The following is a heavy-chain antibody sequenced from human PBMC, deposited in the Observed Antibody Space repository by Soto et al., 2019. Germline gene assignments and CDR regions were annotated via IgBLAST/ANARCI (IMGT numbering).Heavy chain of an antibody. J-gene: IGHJ4*02. CDR2: INHFGSP. CDR1: NGSFMGYY. CDR3: ASLSGGRFLDKGDY. D-gene: IGHD3-3*01. Sequence: QVQLHQWGAGLLKPSEILSLTCAVYNGSFMGYYWTWVRQPPGKGLEWIGEINHFGSPNYNPSLKSRVAISIDTSKQQFSLRLDSLTAADTAVYYCASLSGGRFLDKGDYWGQGIQVTVS. V-gene: IGHV4-34*01.